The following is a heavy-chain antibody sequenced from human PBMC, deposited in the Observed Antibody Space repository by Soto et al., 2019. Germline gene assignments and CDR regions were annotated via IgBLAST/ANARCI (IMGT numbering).Heavy chain of an antibody. CDR3: AVLGGGGYCSSTSCYTARYYYMDV. CDR2: ICSGGSK. D-gene: IGHD2-2*02. J-gene: IGHJ6*03. CDR1: GFTVSSNY. Sequence: PGGSLRLSCAAPGFTVSSNYMSWVRQAPGKGLEWVSVICSGGSKYYADSVKGRFTISRDNSKNTLYLQMNSLRAEDTAVYYCAVLGGGGYCSSTSCYTARYYYMDVWGKGTTVTVSS. V-gene: IGHV3-53*01.